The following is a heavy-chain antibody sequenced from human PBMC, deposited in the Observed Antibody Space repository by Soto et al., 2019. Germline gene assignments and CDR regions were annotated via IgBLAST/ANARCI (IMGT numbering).Heavy chain of an antibody. CDR2: IYYSGST. D-gene: IGHD5-18*01. V-gene: IGHV4-59*01. J-gene: IGHJ4*02. CDR3: ARVRGYSYGYGSFDY. Sequence: PSETLSITCTVSGGSMSSYYWSWIRQPPGKGLEWIGYIYYSGSTNYNPSLKSRVTISVDTSKKQFSLKLSSVTAADTAVYYCARVRGYSYGYGSFDYWGQGTLVTVSS. CDR1: GGSMSSYY.